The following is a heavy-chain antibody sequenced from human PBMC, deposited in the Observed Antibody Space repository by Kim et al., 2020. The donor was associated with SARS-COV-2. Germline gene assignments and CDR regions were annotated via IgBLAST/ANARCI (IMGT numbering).Heavy chain of an antibody. D-gene: IGHD2-2*03. Sequence: GGSLRLSCAASGFTFSGSSMHWVRQASGKGLEWVGRIRSKAKGYSTAYAASLEGRFTISRDDSKNTAYLQLNSLETEDTALYYCTTSPNGYFFDYLGLGTLVTVSS. CDR3: TTSPNGYFFDY. CDR1: GFTFSGSS. CDR2: IRSKAKGYST. V-gene: IGHV3-73*01. J-gene: IGHJ4*02.